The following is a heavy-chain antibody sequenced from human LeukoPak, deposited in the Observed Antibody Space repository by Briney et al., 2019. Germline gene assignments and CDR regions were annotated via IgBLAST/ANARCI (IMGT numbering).Heavy chain of an antibody. Sequence: PGGSLRLSCAASGFTFSSYGMHWVRQAPGKGLEWVAVIWFDGSNIYYRDSVKGRFAISRDNSKNTLFLQMDSLRVEDTAVYYCARVAAHSGSYYASDYWGQGTLVTVSS. CDR2: IWFDGSNI. CDR1: GFTFSSYG. J-gene: IGHJ4*02. CDR3: ARVAAHSGSYYASDY. D-gene: IGHD1-26*01. V-gene: IGHV3-33*08.